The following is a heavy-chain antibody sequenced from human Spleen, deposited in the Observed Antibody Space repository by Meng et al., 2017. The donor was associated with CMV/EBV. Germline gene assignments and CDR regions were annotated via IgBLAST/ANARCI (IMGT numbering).Heavy chain of an antibody. V-gene: IGHV1-2*02. CDR3: ARDLQPSACTGTSCDVSMEGWL. CDR2: INPNSGGT. CDR1: GYTFTGYY. J-gene: IGHJ4*02. D-gene: IGHD1-14*01. Sequence: ASVKVSCKASGYTFTGYYMHWVRQAPGQGLEWMGWINPNSGGTNYAQKFQGRVTMTRDTSISTAYMELSRLRSDDTAIYYCARDLQPSACTGTSCDVSMEGWLWGQGTLVTVSS.